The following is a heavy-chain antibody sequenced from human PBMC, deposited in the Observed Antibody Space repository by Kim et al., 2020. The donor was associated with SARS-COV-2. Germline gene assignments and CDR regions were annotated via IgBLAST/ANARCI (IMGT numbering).Heavy chain of an antibody. V-gene: IGHV6-1*01. J-gene: IGHJ4*02. CDR3: ARQVSAYDY. CDR2: TYYRSKWYN. CDR1: GDSVSSNSVA. D-gene: IGHD2-21*01. Sequence: SQTLSLTCAISGDSVSSNSVAWNWIRQSPSRGLEWLGRTYYRSKWYNDYAISVTSRISINPDTSRNQFSLQLNSVTPEDTAVYFCARQVSAYDYWGQGTLVTVSS.